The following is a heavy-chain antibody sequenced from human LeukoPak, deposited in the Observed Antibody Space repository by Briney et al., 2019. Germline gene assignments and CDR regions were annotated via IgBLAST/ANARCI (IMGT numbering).Heavy chain of an antibody. CDR3: ARSSSSWIFDY. V-gene: IGHV4-4*02. CDR1: GGSISSSNW. Sequence: SETLSLTCAVSGGSISSSNWWSWVRQPPGKGLEWIGEIYHSGSTNYNPSLKSRVTISVDKSRNQFSLKLTSVTAADTAVYYCARSSSSWIFDYWGQGTQVTVSS. CDR2: IYHSGST. D-gene: IGHD6-13*01. J-gene: IGHJ4*02.